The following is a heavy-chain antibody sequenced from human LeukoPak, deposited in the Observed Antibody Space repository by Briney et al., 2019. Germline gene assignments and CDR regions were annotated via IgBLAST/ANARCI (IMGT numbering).Heavy chain of an antibody. CDR2: IYYSGST. Sequence: SETLSLTSTVSGGSISSYYWSWIRQPPGKGLEWIGYIYYSGSTNYNPSLKSRVTISVDTSKNQFSLKLSSVTAADTAVYYCARGGYCSSTSCYRPYYYYYGMDVWGQGTTVTVSS. D-gene: IGHD2-2*02. J-gene: IGHJ6*02. V-gene: IGHV4-59*01. CDR1: GGSISSYY. CDR3: ARGGYCSSTSCYRPYYYYYGMDV.